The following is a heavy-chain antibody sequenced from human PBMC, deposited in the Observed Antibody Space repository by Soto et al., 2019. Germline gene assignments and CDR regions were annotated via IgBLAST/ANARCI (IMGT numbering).Heavy chain of an antibody. CDR1: GYIFTDHC. CDR2: IYPGDSDT. J-gene: IGHJ6*02. Sequence: PGESLKISCKGSGYIFTDHCIVWVRQMAGKGLEWKGIIYPGDSDTRNSPSFQGQVTISADKSISTAYLQWSSLKASDTAMYYCARTESGYSYGFADVWGQGTTVTSP. D-gene: IGHD5-18*01. V-gene: IGHV5-51*01. CDR3: ARTESGYSYGFADV.